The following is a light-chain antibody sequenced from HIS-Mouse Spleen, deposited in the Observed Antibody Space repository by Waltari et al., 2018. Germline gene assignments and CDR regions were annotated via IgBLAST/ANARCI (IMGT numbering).Light chain of an antibody. V-gene: IGLV2-14*03. J-gene: IGLJ3*02. CDR2: DVS. CDR1: SSDVGGYNY. Sequence: QSALTQPASVSGSPGQSITISCTGTSSDVGGYNYVSWYQQHPGKAPKRMIYDVSNRSAGGSNRVSGSKSGNTASLTISGLQAEDEADYYCSSYTSSSIWVFGGGTKLTVL. CDR3: SSYTSSSIWV.